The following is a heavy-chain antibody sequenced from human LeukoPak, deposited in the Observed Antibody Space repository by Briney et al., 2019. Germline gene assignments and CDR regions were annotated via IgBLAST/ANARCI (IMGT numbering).Heavy chain of an antibody. J-gene: IGHJ6*03. Sequence: SETLSLTCTVSGGSISSGDYYWSWIRQPPGKGLEWIGYIYYSGDTNYNPSLKSRVTISVDTSKNQFSLKLSSVTAADTAVYYCGAAAGNYYYYMDVWGKGTTVTVSS. CDR3: GAAAGNYYYYMDV. CDR1: GGSISSGDYY. D-gene: IGHD6-13*01. CDR2: IYYSGDT. V-gene: IGHV4-61*08.